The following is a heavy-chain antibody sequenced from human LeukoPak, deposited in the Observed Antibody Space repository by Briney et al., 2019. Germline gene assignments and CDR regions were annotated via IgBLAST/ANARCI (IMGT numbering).Heavy chain of an antibody. CDR1: GDSISSSSYY. Sequence: SETLSLTCTVSGDSISSSSYYWSWIRQPPGKGLEWIGEINHSGSTNYNPSLKSRVTISVDTSKNQFSLKLSSVTAADTAVYYCARGRRGYRRPFDYWGQGTLVTVSS. D-gene: IGHD5-18*01. CDR3: ARGRRGYRRPFDY. CDR2: INHSGST. J-gene: IGHJ4*02. V-gene: IGHV4-39*07.